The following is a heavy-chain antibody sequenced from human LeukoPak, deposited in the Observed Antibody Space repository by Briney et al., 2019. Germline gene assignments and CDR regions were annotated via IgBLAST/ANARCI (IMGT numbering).Heavy chain of an antibody. V-gene: IGHV3-23*01. CDR3: AKDLLDYYDSSGYYLDAFDI. CDR1: GFTFSSYA. J-gene: IGHJ3*02. CDR2: ISGSGGST. Sequence: GGSLRLSCAASGFTFSSYAMSWVRQAPGKGLEWVSAISGSGGSTYYADSVKGRFTISRGNSKNTLYLQMNSLRAEDTAVYYCAKDLLDYYDSSGYYLDAFDIWGQGTMVTVSS. D-gene: IGHD3-22*01.